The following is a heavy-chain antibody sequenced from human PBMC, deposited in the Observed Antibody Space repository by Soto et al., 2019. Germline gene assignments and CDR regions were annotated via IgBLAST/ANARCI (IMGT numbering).Heavy chain of an antibody. V-gene: IGHV4-59*01. J-gene: IGHJ4*02. D-gene: IGHD3-22*01. CDR2: VYYSGST. CDR3: AREAYNYDSRGIYYRWVDH. CDR1: GGSISSYY. Sequence: QVQLQESGPGLVKPSETLSLTCSVSGGSISSYYWSWIRQPPGEGLEWIGNVYYSGSTKYNPSLKRRVTISMHASNDQVYLKLSSVTAADTAVYYCAREAYNYDSRGIYYRWVDHWGQGTLVTVSS.